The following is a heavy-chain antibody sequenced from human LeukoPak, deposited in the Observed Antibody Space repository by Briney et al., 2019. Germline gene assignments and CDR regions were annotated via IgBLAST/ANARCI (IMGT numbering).Heavy chain of an antibody. CDR2: ISSSSSTI. D-gene: IGHD3-10*01. CDR3: ATLGGVYYGGSDY. Sequence: PGGSLRLSCAASGFTFSSYSMNWVRQAPGKGLEWVSYISSSSSTIYYADSVKGRFTISRDNAKNSLYLQMNSLRAEDTAVYYCATLGGVYYGGSDYWGQGTLVTVSS. J-gene: IGHJ4*02. CDR1: GFTFSSYS. V-gene: IGHV3-48*04.